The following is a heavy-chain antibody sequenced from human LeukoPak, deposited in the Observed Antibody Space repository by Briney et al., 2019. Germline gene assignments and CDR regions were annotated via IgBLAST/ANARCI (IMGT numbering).Heavy chain of an antibody. V-gene: IGHV4-34*01. CDR1: GGSFSGYY. CDR3: ARVAAGSRENWFDP. J-gene: IGHJ5*02. CDR2: IYHSGNT. D-gene: IGHD1-1*01. Sequence: KPSETLSLTCAVYGGSFSGYYWSWIRQPPGKGLEWGGEIYHSGNTNYNPSLKSRVTISVDTSKNQFSLKLSSVTAADTAVYYCARVAAGSRENWFDPWGQGTLVTVSS.